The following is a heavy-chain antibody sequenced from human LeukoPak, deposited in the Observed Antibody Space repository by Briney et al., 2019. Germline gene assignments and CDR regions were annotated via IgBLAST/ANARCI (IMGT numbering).Heavy chain of an antibody. Sequence: GGSLRLSCAASGFTFDDYAMHWVRQAPGKGLEWVSGISWNSGSIGYADSVKGRFTISRDNAKNSLYLQMNSLRAEDTALYYCAKDISALGTLGGDYCGGDCSHFDYWGQGTLVTVSS. CDR1: GFTFDDYA. CDR2: ISWNSGSI. D-gene: IGHD2-21*02. CDR3: AKDISALGTLGGDYCGGDCSHFDY. J-gene: IGHJ4*02. V-gene: IGHV3-9*01.